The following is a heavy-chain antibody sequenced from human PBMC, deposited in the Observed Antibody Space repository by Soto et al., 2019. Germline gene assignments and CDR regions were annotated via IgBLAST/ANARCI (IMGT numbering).Heavy chain of an antibody. CDR3: ARDTSRDTNDY. CDR2: IKQDGSEK. J-gene: IGHJ4*02. V-gene: IGHV3-7*01. Sequence: GGSLRLSCAASGFTFSSKWMSWVRQAPGKGLEWVANIKQDGSEKYYVDSVKGRFTISRDNAKNSLYLQMNSLRAEDTAVYYCARDTSRDTNDYWGQGTLVTVSS. CDR1: GFTFSSKW.